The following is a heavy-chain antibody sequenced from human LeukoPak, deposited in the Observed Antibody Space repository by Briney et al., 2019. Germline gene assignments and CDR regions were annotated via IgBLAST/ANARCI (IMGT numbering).Heavy chain of an antibody. J-gene: IGHJ5*02. V-gene: IGHV1-8*02. CDR3: ARAPYYYGSGSPNWFDP. CDR2: MNPNSGNT. Sequence: GASVKVSCKASGYIFTGYYMHWVRQAPGQGLEWMGWMNPNSGNTGYAQKFQGRVTMTRNTSISTAYMELSSLRSEDTAVYYCARAPYYYGSGSPNWFDPWGQGTLVTVSS. CDR1: GYIFTGYY. D-gene: IGHD3-10*01.